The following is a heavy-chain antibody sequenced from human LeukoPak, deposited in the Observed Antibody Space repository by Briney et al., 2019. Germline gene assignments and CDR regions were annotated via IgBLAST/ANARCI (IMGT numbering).Heavy chain of an antibody. Sequence: GGSLRLSCAASGFTFSNYAMNWVRQAPGKGLEWVSAISASAGRTYYADSVKGRFTISRDNAKNSLYLQMNSLRVEDAAIYYCARRHSSVLDPWGQGALVTVSS. CDR2: ISASAGRT. J-gene: IGHJ5*02. CDR1: GFTFSNYA. V-gene: IGHV3-23*01. CDR3: ARRHSSVLDP. D-gene: IGHD3-22*01.